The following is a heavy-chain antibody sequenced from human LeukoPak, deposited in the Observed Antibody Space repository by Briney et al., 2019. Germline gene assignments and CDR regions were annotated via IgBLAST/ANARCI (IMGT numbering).Heavy chain of an antibody. CDR3: GRDHPVVSY. J-gene: IGHJ4*02. CDR1: GFTFGDSG. Sequence: GGSLRLSCVASGFTFGDSGMHWVRQVPGRGLEWVSFIRKDGDTLYGDSVKGRFTVSRDNSKNSIYLQMNSLTIGDTALYFCGRDHPVVSYRGQGTLVAVSP. D-gene: IGHD2-15*01. CDR2: IRKDGDTL. V-gene: IGHV3-43*02.